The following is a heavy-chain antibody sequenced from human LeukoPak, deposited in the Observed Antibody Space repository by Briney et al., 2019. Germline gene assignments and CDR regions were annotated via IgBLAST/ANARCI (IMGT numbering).Heavy chain of an antibody. CDR2: IWYDGDNK. J-gene: IGHJ4*02. D-gene: IGHD3-3*01. Sequence: HPGGSLRLSCAASGFTFSIYGMHWVRQAPGKGLEWVAVIWYDGDNKYYADSVKGRFTISRDNSKNTLYLQMNSLRAEDTAVYYCARDLTYYDFWSGVFDYWGQGTLVTVSS. CDR3: ARDLTYYDFWSGVFDY. CDR1: GFTFSIYG. V-gene: IGHV3-33*01.